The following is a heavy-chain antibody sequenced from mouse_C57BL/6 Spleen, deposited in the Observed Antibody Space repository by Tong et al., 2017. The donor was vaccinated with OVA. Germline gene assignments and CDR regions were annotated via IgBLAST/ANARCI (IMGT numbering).Heavy chain of an antibody. V-gene: IGHV5-6*01. J-gene: IGHJ3*01. CDR2: ISSGGSYT. D-gene: IGHD1-1*01. CDR3: ARDGGTTVVPAY. Sequence: EVQLQESGGDLVKPGGSLKLSCAASGFTFSSYGMSWVRQTPDKRLEWVATISSGGSYTYYPDSVKGRFTISRDNAKNTLYLQMSSLKSEDTATYYCARDGGTTVVPAYWGQGTLVTVSA. CDR1: GFTFSSYG.